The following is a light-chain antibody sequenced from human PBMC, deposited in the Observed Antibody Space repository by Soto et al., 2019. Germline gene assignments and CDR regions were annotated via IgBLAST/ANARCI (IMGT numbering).Light chain of an antibody. CDR3: SSYTSSSTV. J-gene: IGLJ1*01. V-gene: IGLV2-14*01. Sequence: QSALTQPASGSGSPGQSITISCTGTSSDVGGYNYVSWYQQHPGKAPKLMIYDVSNRPSGVSNRFSGSKSGNTASLTISGLQAEDEADYYCSSYTSSSTVVGTGTKLTVL. CDR1: SSDVGGYNY. CDR2: DVS.